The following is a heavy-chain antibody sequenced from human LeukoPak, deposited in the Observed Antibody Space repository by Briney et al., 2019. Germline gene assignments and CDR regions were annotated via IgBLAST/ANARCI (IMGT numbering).Heavy chain of an antibody. Sequence: ASVKVSCKASGYTFTSYDINWVRQAPGQGLEWMGWMNPNSGNTGYAQKFQGRVTMTRDTSISTAYMELSSLRSEDTAVYYCTTDIHVRGVITPPFDYWGQGTLVTVSS. J-gene: IGHJ4*02. CDR2: MNPNSGNT. CDR1: GYTFTSYD. V-gene: IGHV1-8*02. CDR3: TTDIHVRGVITPPFDY. D-gene: IGHD3-10*01.